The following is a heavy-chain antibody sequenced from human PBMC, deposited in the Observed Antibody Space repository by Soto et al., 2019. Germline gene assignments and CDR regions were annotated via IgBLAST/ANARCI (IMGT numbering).Heavy chain of an antibody. CDR2: ISGSDGST. J-gene: IGHJ5*02. CDR3: AKSYTNYPNWFDP. CDR1: GFSFRSFA. Sequence: PGGSLRLSCAASGFSFRSFAMSWVRQAPGKGLEWVSAISGSDGSTYYADSVKGRFTISRDNSKNTLYLQMNSLRAEDTAVYYCAKSYTNYPNWFDPWGQGTLVTVSS. V-gene: IGHV3-23*01. D-gene: IGHD4-4*01.